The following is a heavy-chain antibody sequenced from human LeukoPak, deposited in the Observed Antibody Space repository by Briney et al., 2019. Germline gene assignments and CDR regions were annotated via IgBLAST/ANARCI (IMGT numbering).Heavy chain of an antibody. V-gene: IGHV4-59*08. CDR3: ARHGSRYDSSGYYQGIWFDP. CDR1: GGSISSYY. CDR2: IYYSGST. Sequence: PSETLSLTCTVSGGSISSYYWSWIRQPPGKGLEWIGYIYYSGSTNYNPSLKSRVTISVDTSKNQFSLKLSSVTAADTAVYYCARHGSRYDSSGYYQGIWFDPWGQGTLVTVSS. J-gene: IGHJ5*02. D-gene: IGHD3-22*01.